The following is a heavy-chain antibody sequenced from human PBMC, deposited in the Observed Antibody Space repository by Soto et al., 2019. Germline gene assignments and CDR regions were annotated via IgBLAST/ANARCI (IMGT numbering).Heavy chain of an antibody. CDR1: GFTFSSYG. CDR3: ANSWAYCGGDCYPSFDY. V-gene: IGHV3-30*18. J-gene: IGHJ4*02. D-gene: IGHD2-21*01. CDR2: ISYDGSNK. Sequence: QVQLVESGGGVVQPGRSLRLSCAASGFTFSSYGMHWVRQAPGKGLEWVAVISYDGSNKYYADSVKGRFTISRDNSKNTLYLQMNSLRAEDTAVYYCANSWAYCGGDCYPSFDYWGQGTLVTVSS.